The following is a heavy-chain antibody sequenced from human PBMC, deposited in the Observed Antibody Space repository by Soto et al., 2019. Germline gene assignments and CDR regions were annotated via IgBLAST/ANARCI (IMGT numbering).Heavy chain of an antibody. V-gene: IGHV4-39*01. D-gene: IGHD3-9*01. Sequence: SETLSLTCAVSGASISSGSSYWGWLRQPPGKGLECIAKINFSGSTYYNPSLKSRVTLSVDTSQKHFSLKLSSVTAADTAVYYCARQLMTGPYNAFNIWGQGTMGTVSS. J-gene: IGHJ3*02. CDR3: ARQLMTGPYNAFNI. CDR1: GASISSGSSY. CDR2: INFSGST.